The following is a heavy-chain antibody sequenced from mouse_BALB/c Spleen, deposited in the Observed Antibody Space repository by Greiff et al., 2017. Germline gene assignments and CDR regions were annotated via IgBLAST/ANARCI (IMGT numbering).Heavy chain of an antibody. Sequence: VQLQQSGAELVRPGSSVKISCKASGYAFSSYWMNWVKQRPGQGLEWIGQIYPGDGDTNYNGKFKGKATLTADKSSSTAYMQLSSLTSEDSAVYFCARSSKWYDWYFDVWGAGTSVTVSS. J-gene: IGHJ1*01. D-gene: IGHD1-3*01. CDR3: ARSSKWYDWYFDV. V-gene: IGHV1-80*01. CDR1: GYAFSSYW. CDR2: IYPGDGDT.